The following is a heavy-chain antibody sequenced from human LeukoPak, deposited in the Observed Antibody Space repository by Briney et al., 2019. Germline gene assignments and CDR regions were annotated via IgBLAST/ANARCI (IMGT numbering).Heavy chain of an antibody. D-gene: IGHD2-2*01. Sequence: ASVKVSCKVSGYTLAELSMHWVRQAPGKGLEWMGGFDPEDGETIYAQKLQGRVTMTTDTSASTAYMELRSLRSDDTAVYYCALTGDQLLSSPFDYWGQGTLVTVSS. V-gene: IGHV1-24*01. J-gene: IGHJ4*02. CDR1: GYTLAELS. CDR2: FDPEDGET. CDR3: ALTGDQLLSSPFDY.